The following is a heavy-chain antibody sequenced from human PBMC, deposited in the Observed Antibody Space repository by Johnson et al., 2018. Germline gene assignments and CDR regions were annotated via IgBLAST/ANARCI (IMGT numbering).Heavy chain of an antibody. J-gene: IGHJ5*02. CDR2: IIPIFGTA. D-gene: IGHD2-15*01. Sequence: VHLVESGAEVKKPGSSVKVSCKSSGGTFSSYAISWVRQAPGQGLEWMGGIIPIFGTANYAQKFQGRVTITADESTSTAYMELSSLRSEDKAVYSCARGRPCSGGSGRGLFDPWGQGTLVTVSS. CDR3: ARGRPCSGGSGRGLFDP. V-gene: IGHV1-69*01. CDR1: GGTFSSYA.